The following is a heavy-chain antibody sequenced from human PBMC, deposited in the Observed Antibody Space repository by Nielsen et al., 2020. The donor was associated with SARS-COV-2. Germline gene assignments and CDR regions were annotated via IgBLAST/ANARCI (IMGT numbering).Heavy chain of an antibody. Sequence: ESLKISCTVSGGSISSSSYYWGWIRQPPGKGLEWIGSIYYSGSTYYNPSLKSRVTISVDTSKNQFSLKLSSVTAADTAVYYCASAPSLVRYFDWLLSHFDYWGQGTLVTVSS. CDR1: GGSISSSSYY. V-gene: IGHV4-39*01. J-gene: IGHJ4*02. CDR2: IYYSGST. CDR3: ASAPSLVRYFDWLLSHFDY. D-gene: IGHD3-9*01.